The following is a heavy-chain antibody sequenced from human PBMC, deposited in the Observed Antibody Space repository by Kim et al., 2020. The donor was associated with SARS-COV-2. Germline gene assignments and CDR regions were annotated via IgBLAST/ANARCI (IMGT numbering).Heavy chain of an antibody. CDR3: ARLAGSLSGWYEGGVDY. D-gene: IGHD6-19*01. CDR2: ISSSSSYI. J-gene: IGHJ4*02. Sequence: GGSLRLSCAASGFTFSSYSMNWVRQAPGKGLEWVSSISSSSSYIYYADSVKGRFTISRDNAKNSLYLQMNSLRAEDTAVYYCARLAGSLSGWYEGGVDYWGQGTLVTVSS. V-gene: IGHV3-21*01. CDR1: GFTFSSYS.